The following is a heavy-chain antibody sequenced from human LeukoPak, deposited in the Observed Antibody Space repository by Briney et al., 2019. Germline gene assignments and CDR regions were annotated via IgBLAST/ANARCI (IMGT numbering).Heavy chain of an antibody. J-gene: IGHJ4*02. V-gene: IGHV4-39*07. CDR3: ARVDNGSGSFDY. CDR1: GGSISSSSYY. D-gene: IGHD3-10*01. CDR2: IYYSGST. Sequence: PSETLSLTCTVSGGSISSSSYYWGWIRQPPGKGLEWIGSIYYSGSTYYNPSLKSRVTISVDTSKNQFSLKLSSVTAADTAVYYCARVDNGSGSFDYWGQGTLVTVSS.